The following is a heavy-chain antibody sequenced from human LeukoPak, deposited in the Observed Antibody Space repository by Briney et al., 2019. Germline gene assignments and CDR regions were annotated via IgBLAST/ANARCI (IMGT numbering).Heavy chain of an antibody. Sequence: ASVKVSCKASGYTFTSYGISWVRQAPGQGLEWMGWISAYNGNTNYAKKRQGRVTMTTDTSTSTAYMELRSLRSDDTAVYYCARVELYCSGGSCYSDYWGQGTLVTVSS. J-gene: IGHJ4*02. V-gene: IGHV1-18*01. CDR3: ARVELYCSGGSCYSDY. CDR2: ISAYNGNT. CDR1: GYTFTSYG. D-gene: IGHD2-15*01.